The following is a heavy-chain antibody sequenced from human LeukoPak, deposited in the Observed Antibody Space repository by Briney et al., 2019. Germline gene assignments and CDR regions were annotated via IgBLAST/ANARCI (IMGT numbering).Heavy chain of an antibody. D-gene: IGHD6-13*01. V-gene: IGHV3-15*05. J-gene: IGHJ5*02. CDR1: GFMFSDYA. CDR2: IKTRGDGATT. Sequence: PGGSLRLSCAACGFMFSDYAMHWVRQTPGKGLEWVGRIKTRGDGATTDLTAPVKGRFAISRDDSKSTLYLHMNSLTIDDTAVYYCTTEAPYTSGWFSWGQGTLVTVSS. CDR3: TTEAPYTSGWFS.